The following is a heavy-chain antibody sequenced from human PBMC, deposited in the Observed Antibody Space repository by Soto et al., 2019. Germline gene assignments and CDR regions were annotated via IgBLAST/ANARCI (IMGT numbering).Heavy chain of an antibody. V-gene: IGHV3-48*02. D-gene: IGHD3-10*01. CDR1: GFTFSSYS. CDR3: ARADSGRSYNNYFDY. J-gene: IGHJ4*02. CDR2: ISSSSSTI. Sequence: PGGSLRLSCAASGFTFSSYSMNWVRQAPGKGLEWVSYISSSSSTIYYADSVKGRFTISRDNAKNSLYLQMNSLRDEDTAVYDCARADSGRSYNNYFDYGGQGTLVTVSS.